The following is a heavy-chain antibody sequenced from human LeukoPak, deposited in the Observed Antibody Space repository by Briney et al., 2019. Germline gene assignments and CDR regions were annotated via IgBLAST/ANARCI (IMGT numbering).Heavy chain of an antibody. D-gene: IGHD4-17*01. CDR2: INAYNGNT. CDR3: AGSVTLNPYYYYGMDV. Sequence: ASVKVSCKASGYTFTSYGISWVRQAPGQGLEWMGWINAYNGNTNYAQKLQGRVTMTTDTSTSTAYMELRSLRSDDTAVYYCAGSVTLNPYYYYGMDVWGQGTTVTVSS. CDR1: GYTFTSYG. V-gene: IGHV1-18*01. J-gene: IGHJ6*02.